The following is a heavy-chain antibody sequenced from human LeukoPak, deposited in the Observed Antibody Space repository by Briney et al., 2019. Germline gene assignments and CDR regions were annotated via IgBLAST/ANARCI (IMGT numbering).Heavy chain of an antibody. CDR2: IRYDGSNK. CDR3: AGGTIVVVPAAPSY. CDR1: GFTFSSYG. J-gene: IGHJ4*02. D-gene: IGHD2-2*01. V-gene: IGHV3-30*02. Sequence: GGSLRLSCAPSGFTFSSYGMHWVRQAPGRGLEWVAFIRYDGSNKYYADSVKGRFTISRDNSKNTLYLQMNSLRAEDTAVYYCAGGTIVVVPAAPSYWGQGTLVTVSS.